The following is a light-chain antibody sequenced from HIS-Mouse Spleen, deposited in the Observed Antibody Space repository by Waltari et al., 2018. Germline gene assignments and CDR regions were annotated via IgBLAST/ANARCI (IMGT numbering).Light chain of an antibody. CDR3: YSTDSSGNHRV. CDR2: EDS. Sequence: SYDLTTQPQVSLAPGQTARITCFGVALPNKQAYWYQQKSGQAPVLVIYEDSKRPSGIPERFSGSSSGTMATLTISGAQVEDEADYYCYSTDSSGNHRVFGGGTKLTVL. CDR1: ALPNKQ. J-gene: IGLJ2*01. V-gene: IGLV3-10*01.